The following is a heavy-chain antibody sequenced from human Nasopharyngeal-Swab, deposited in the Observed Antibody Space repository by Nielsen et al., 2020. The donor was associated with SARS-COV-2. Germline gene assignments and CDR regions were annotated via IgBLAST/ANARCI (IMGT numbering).Heavy chain of an antibody. J-gene: IGHJ4*02. D-gene: IGHD5-18*01. CDR1: GFSLSTSGMC. CDR3: ARIQYGYSYGYYFDY. Sequence: SGPTLVKPTQTLTLTCTFSGFSLSTSGMCVSWIRQPPGKALEWLARIDWDDGKYYSTSLKTRLTISKDTSKNQVVLTMTNMDPVDTATYYCARIQYGYSYGYYFDYWGQGTLVTVSS. V-gene: IGHV2-70*11. CDR2: IDWDDGK.